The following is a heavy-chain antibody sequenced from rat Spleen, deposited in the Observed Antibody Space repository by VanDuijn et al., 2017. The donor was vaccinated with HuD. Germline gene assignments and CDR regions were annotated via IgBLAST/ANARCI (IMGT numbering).Heavy chain of an antibody. CDR3: TTYGGLRNWFAY. V-gene: IGHV5-27*01. Sequence: EVQLVESGGGLVQPGRSLKLSCAVSGFTFSHYYMAWVRQAPTKGLEWVAYISTGGGTTYYRDSVKGRFTISGDDAKSTLYLQMDSLRSEDTATYYCTTYGGLRNWFAYWGQGTLVTVSS. D-gene: IGHD4-1*01. CDR2: ISTGGGTT. CDR1: GFTFSHYY. J-gene: IGHJ3*01.